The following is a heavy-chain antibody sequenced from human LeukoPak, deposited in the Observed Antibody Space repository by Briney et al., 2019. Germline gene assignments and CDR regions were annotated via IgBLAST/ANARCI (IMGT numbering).Heavy chain of an antibody. D-gene: IGHD3-22*01. J-gene: IGHJ4*02. CDR1: GGSISNYY. CDR3: ARSRDPDSSGLFDY. CDR2: VFASGSP. V-gene: IGHV4-4*07. Sequence: SETLFLTCTVSGGSISNYYWSWIRQPAGKGLEWIGRVFASGSPHYNPSLESRVTMSLDASKNQFSLKVNSVTTADTAVYYCARSRDPDSSGLFDYWGQGTLVTVSS.